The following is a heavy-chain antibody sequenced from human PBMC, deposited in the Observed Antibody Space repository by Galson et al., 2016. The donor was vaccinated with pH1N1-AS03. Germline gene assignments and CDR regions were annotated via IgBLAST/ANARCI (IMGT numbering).Heavy chain of an antibody. D-gene: IGHD6-19*01. J-gene: IGHJ5*02. V-gene: IGHV2-70*11. Sequence: PALVKPTQTLTLTCTFSGFSLSTNKMCVSWIRQPPGKALEWLARIDWDNDKYYSTSLKTRLTISKDTSKNQVVLTMTNMDPADTATYYCARSSYDSGWPGGQPLDLWGQGTL. CDR2: IDWDNDK. CDR1: GFSLSTNKMC. CDR3: ARSSYDSGWPGGQPLDL.